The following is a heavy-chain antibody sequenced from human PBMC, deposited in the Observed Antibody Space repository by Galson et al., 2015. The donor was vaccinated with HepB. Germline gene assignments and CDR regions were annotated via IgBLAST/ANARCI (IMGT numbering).Heavy chain of an antibody. CDR3: ARDGHAAAGTWRRVYYYYYGMDV. Sequence: SLRLSCAASGFTFSSYWMHWVRQAPGKGLVWVSRINSDGSSTSYAGSVKGRFTISRDNAKNTLYLQMNSLRAEDTAVYYCARDGHAAAGTWRRVYYYYYGMDVWGQGTTVTVSS. CDR1: GFTFSSYW. J-gene: IGHJ6*02. V-gene: IGHV3-74*01. D-gene: IGHD6-13*01. CDR2: INSDGSST.